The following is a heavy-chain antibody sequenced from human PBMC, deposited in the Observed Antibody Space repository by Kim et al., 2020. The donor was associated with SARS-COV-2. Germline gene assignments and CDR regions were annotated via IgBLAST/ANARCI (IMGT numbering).Heavy chain of an antibody. V-gene: IGHV4-34*01. CDR3: ARDGYPPGGVVVPAAIYFDY. CDR1: GGSFSGYY. J-gene: IGHJ4*02. D-gene: IGHD2-2*02. Sequence: SETLSLTCAVYGGSFSGYYWSWIRQPPGKGLEWIGEINHSGSTNYNPSLKSRVTISVDTSKNQFSLKLSSVTAADTAVYYCARDGYPPGGVVVPAAIYFDYWGQGTLVTVSS. CDR2: INHSGST.